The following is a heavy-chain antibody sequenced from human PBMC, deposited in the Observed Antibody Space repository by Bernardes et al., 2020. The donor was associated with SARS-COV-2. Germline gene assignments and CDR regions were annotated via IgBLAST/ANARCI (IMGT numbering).Heavy chain of an antibody. Sequence: GGSLRLSCAASGFTFSSYSMNWVRQAPGKGLEWVSYISSSSSTIYYADSVRGRFTISRDNAKNTVYLQMNSLRAEDTAVYFCATGGNGATAPGMDVWGQGTTVTVSS. J-gene: IGHJ6*02. CDR1: GFTFSSYS. V-gene: IGHV3-48*04. D-gene: IGHD1-1*01. CDR2: ISSSSSTI. CDR3: ATGGNGATAPGMDV.